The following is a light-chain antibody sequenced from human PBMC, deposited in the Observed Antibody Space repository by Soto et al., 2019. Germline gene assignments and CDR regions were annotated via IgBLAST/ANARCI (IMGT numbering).Light chain of an antibody. CDR3: QKYDSFPFT. J-gene: IGKJ3*01. V-gene: IGKV1-27*01. CDR1: QGIRNY. Sequence: DIQMTQSPSSLSASAGDRVTITCRASQGIRNYLAWYQQKTGKVPNLLIYGASTLQSGVPARFSGSGSGTDFTLTISSLQPEDVATYYCQKYDSFPFTFGPGTKVDIK. CDR2: GAS.